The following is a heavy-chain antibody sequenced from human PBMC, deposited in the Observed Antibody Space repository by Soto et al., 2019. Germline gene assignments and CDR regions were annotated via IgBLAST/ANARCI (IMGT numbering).Heavy chain of an antibody. CDR3: ARTMTTVTTFSAFDI. CDR2: IYYSGST. Sequence: SETLSLTCTVSGGSISSYYWSWIRQPPGKGLEWIGYIYYSGSTNYNPSLKSRVTISVDTSKNQFSLKLSSVTAADTAVYYCARTMTTVTTFSAFDIWGQGTMVTVSS. CDR1: GGSISSYY. J-gene: IGHJ3*02. D-gene: IGHD4-4*01. V-gene: IGHV4-59*01.